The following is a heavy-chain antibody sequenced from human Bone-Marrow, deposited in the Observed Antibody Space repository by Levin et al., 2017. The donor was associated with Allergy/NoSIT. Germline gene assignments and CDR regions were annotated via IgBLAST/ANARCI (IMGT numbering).Heavy chain of an antibody. Sequence: PWASVKVSCAASGFTFSSYWMHWVRQAPGKGLVWVSRINTDGSTTNYADSVKGRFTIPRDNAKNTRYLQMNSLRADDTAVYYCARALIVGATSGGDYWGQGTLVTVSS. J-gene: IGHJ4*02. CDR2: INTDGSTT. CDR3: ARALIVGATSGGDY. D-gene: IGHD1-26*01. CDR1: GFTFSSYW. V-gene: IGHV3-74*01.